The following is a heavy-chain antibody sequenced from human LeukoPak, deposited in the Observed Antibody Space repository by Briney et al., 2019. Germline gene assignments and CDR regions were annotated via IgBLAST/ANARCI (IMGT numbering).Heavy chain of an antibody. J-gene: IGHJ3*02. CDR3: ARDPPIGGADVFDI. D-gene: IGHD3-10*01. CDR1: GYTFTGYY. CDR2: INPNSGGT. Sequence: ASLTVSCKAAGYTFTGYYMHWVRQAPGQGLEWMGWINPNSGGTNYAQKFQGRVTMTRDTSISTAYMELSRLTSDDTAVYYCARDPPIGGADVFDIWGQGTMVTVSS. V-gene: IGHV1-2*02.